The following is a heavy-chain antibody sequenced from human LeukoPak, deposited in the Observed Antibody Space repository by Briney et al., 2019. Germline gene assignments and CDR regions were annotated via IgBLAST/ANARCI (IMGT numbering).Heavy chain of an antibody. V-gene: IGHV4-30-2*01. Sequence: SETLSLTCAVSGGSISSGGYYWSWIRQPPGKGLEWIGYIYHSGSTYYNPSLKSRVTISVDRSKNQFSLKLSSVTAADTAVYYCAGVGSSWYKKNFDLWGRGTLVTVSS. CDR1: GGSISSGGYY. CDR2: IYHSGST. J-gene: IGHJ2*01. CDR3: AGVGSSWYKKNFDL. D-gene: IGHD6-13*01.